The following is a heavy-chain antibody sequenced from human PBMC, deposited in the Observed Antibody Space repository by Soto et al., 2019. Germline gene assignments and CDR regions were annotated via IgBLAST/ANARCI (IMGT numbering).Heavy chain of an antibody. D-gene: IGHD3-22*01. CDR1: GGSISSGDYY. CDR2: IYYSGST. V-gene: IGHV4-30-4*01. CDR3: ARETYYYDSSGYPYWYFDL. J-gene: IGHJ2*01. Sequence: QVQLQESGPGLVKPSQTLSLTCTVSGGSISSGDYYWSWIRQPPGKGLEWIGYIYYSGSTYYNPSLKSRVTISVDTSKNPFSLKLSSVTAADTAVYYCARETYYYDSSGYPYWYFDLWGRGTLVTVSS.